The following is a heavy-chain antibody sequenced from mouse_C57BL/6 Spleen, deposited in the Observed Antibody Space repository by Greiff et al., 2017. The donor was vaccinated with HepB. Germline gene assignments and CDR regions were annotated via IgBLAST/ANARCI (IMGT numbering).Heavy chain of an antibody. Sequence: VQLQQSGPELVKPGASVKISCKASGYTFTDYYMNWVKQSHGKSLEWIGDINPNNGGTSYNQKFKGKATLTVDKSSSTADMELRSLTSEDSAVYYCARLLGRDYFYYWGQGTTLTVSS. CDR1: GYTFTDYY. D-gene: IGHD4-1*01. J-gene: IGHJ2*01. V-gene: IGHV1-26*01. CDR3: ARLLGRDYFYY. CDR2: INPNNGGT.